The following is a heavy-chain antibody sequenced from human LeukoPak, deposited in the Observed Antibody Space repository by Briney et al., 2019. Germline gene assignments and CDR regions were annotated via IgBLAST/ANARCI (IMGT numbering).Heavy chain of an antibody. CDR1: GYTFTSYY. D-gene: IGHD6-13*01. CDR3: AMNAGGSSWYGVDY. J-gene: IGHJ4*02. CDR2: INPSGGST. Sequence: GASVKVSCKASGYTFTSYYIHWVRQAPGQGLEWMGIINPSGGSTSSAQKFQGRVTITADESTSTAYMELSSLRSEDTAVYYCAMNAGGSSWYGVDYWGQGTLVTVSS. V-gene: IGHV1-46*01.